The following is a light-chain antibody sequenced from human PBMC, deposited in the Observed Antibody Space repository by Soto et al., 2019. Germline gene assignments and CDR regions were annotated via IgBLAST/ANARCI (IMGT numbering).Light chain of an antibody. CDR2: GAS. V-gene: IGKV3-15*01. CDR3: QQYNTWPPIN. CDR1: QSVRSN. Sequence: EIVITHSPSTLSVSPVERVTLSFMASQSVRSNLAWYQQKPGQAPRLLIYGASTRATCLPARFSGSGSGTDFTLTISSLQSEDFAVYYCQQYNTWPPINFGQGTRLEIK. J-gene: IGKJ5*01.